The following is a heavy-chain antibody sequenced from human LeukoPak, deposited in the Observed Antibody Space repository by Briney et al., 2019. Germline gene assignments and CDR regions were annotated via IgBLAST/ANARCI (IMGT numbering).Heavy chain of an antibody. V-gene: IGHV3-21*04. CDR1: GFIFSDFG. D-gene: IGHD2-2*01. CDR2: ISSRGTST. CDR3: VRGTDCSATTCYPLSAFDS. Sequence: GGSLRLSCVASGFIFSDFGMNRVRQVPGKGLEWVAFISSRGTSTFYAESVKGRFTISRDTGKKSLDLQMTSLRVEDTAAYYCVRGTDCSATTCYPLSAFDSWGQGTLVTVSS. J-gene: IGHJ4*02.